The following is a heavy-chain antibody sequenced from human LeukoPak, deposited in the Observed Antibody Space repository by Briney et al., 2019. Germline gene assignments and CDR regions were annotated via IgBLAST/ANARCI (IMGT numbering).Heavy chain of an antibody. Sequence: ASGKVSCKAAGYTFTSYDINWVRQATGQGLEWMGWMNPNSGNTGYAQKFQGRVTMTRNTSISTAYMELSSLRSEDTAVSYCASYYYGSGSRTFDYWGQGTLVTVSS. J-gene: IGHJ4*02. CDR1: GYTFTSYD. D-gene: IGHD3-10*01. V-gene: IGHV1-8*01. CDR2: MNPNSGNT. CDR3: ASYYYGSGSRTFDY.